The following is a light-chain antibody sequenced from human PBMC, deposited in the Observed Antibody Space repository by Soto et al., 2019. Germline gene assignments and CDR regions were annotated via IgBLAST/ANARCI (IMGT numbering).Light chain of an antibody. CDR1: QSVSSSY. J-gene: IGKJ3*01. V-gene: IGKV3D-20*02. CDR3: QHRHN. CDR2: DAS. Sequence: EIVLTQSPGTLTLSPGERATLSCRASQSVSSSYLAWYQQKPGQAPRLLIYDASNRATGIPARFSGSGSGTDFTLTISSLEPEDFAVYYCQHRHNFGPGTKVDIK.